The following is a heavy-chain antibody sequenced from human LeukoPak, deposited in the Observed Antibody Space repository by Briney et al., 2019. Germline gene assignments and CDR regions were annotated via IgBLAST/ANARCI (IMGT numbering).Heavy chain of an antibody. CDR3: ARDRYSGSGVFDY. CDR2: IYYSGST. J-gene: IGHJ4*02. Sequence: SETLSLTCTVSDGSISSSSYYWGWIRQPPGKGLEWIGTIYYSGSTYYNPSLKSRLTISLDTSNNQFSLKLSSVTAADTAVYYCARDRYSGSGVFDYWGQGTLVTVSS. CDR1: DGSISSSSYY. V-gene: IGHV4-39*07. D-gene: IGHD1-26*01.